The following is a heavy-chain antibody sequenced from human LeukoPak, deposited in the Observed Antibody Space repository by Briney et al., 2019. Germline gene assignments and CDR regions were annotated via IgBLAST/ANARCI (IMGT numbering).Heavy chain of an antibody. CDR2: ISGSGGNT. J-gene: IGHJ6*02. Sequence: GRSLRLSCAASGFTFSSSSMSWVRQAPGKGLEWVSAISGSGGNTYYADSVKGRFTISRDNSKNTLYLQMNSLRAEDTAVYYCAKVYCSGAGCYSYYYYGMDVWGHATTVTVSS. CDR1: GFTFSSSS. V-gene: IGHV3-23*01. D-gene: IGHD2-15*01. CDR3: AKVYCSGAGCYSYYYYGMDV.